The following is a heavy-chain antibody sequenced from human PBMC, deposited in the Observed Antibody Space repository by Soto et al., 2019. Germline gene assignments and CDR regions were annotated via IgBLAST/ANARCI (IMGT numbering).Heavy chain of an antibody. CDR3: ARVANVTTVFIGTDV. D-gene: IGHD4-17*01. CDR2: INHSGST. V-gene: IGHV4-34*01. J-gene: IGHJ6*02. CDR1: GGSFSGYY. Sequence: PSETLSLTCAVYGGSFSGYYWSWIRQPPGKGLEWIGEINHSGSTNYNPSLKSRVTISVDTSKNQFSLKLSSVTAADTAVYYCARVANVTTVFIGTDVWGQGTTVTVSS.